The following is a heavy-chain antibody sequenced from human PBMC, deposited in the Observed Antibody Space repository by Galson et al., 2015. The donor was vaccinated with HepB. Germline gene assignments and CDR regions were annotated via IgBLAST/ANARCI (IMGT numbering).Heavy chain of an antibody. CDR3: ARVPLLFVDAVGYDAFDI. CDR2: TYYRSKWHN. D-gene: IGHD3-22*01. Sequence: CAISGDSVSSDSATWNWIRQSPSRGLEWLGRTYYRSKWHNDHALSVNSRISINADTSKNQISLQLNSVSPEDTAVYYCARVPLLFVDAVGYDAFDIWGQGALVTVSS. J-gene: IGHJ3*02. V-gene: IGHV6-1*01. CDR1: GDSVSSDSAT.